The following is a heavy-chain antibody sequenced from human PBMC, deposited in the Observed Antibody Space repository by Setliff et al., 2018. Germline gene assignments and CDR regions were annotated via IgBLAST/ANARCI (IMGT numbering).Heavy chain of an antibody. J-gene: IGHJ3*01. CDR1: GFSFSTSGGN. Sequence: SGPPLLNPTQPLTLTYNYSGFSFSTSGGNGGWIRQPPGKALELLALIHWDDNKHYRPSLESRLTITKDTSKNQVVLTMSHVDPADTATYFCVHNFRSSNGNRGASAFDVWGQGTVVTVSS. CDR3: VHNFRSSNGNRGASAFDV. V-gene: IGHV2-5*02. D-gene: IGHD2-8*01. CDR2: IHWDDNK.